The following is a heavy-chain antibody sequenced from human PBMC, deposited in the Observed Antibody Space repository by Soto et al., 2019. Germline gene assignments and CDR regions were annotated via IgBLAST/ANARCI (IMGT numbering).Heavy chain of an antibody. V-gene: IGHV3-23*01. CDR2: FSSGGNI. D-gene: IGHD4-17*01. J-gene: IGHJ4*02. CDR3: AKDSDYGDYKYYFDY. CDR1: GFTFGSYT. Sequence: GGSLILSCAASGFTFGSYTMNWVRQAPGKGLEWVSTFSSGGNIYYAASVKGRFTISRDNSKNTLYLQMDSLRAEDTAVYYCAKDSDYGDYKYYFDYWGQGTLVTVSS.